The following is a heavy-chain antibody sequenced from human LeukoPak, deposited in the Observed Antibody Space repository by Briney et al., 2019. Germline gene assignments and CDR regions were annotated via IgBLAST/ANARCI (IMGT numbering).Heavy chain of an antibody. CDR2: IVVGSGNT. V-gene: IGHV1-58*02. CDR1: GFTFTSSA. D-gene: IGHD4-17*01. J-gene: IGHJ4*02. Sequence: SVKVSCKASGFTFTSSAMQWVRQARGQRLEWIGWIVVGSGNTNYAQKFQERVTITRDMSTSTAYMELSSLRSEDTAVYYCAADDGEDYGDYDFDYWGQGTLVTVSS. CDR3: AADDGEDYGDYDFDY.